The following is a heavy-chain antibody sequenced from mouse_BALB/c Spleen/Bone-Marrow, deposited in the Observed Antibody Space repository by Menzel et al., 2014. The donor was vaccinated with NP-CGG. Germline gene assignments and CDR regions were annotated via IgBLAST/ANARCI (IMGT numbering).Heavy chain of an antibody. J-gene: IGHJ1*01. Sequence: QVQLQQPGAELVKPGASVKLSCKVSGYTFTNYYVYWVKQRPGQGLEWIGEINPSNGVTNFNEKFMIKATLTVDSSSSTAYMHLSSLTSEDSAVYYCTRSGFYGYGTYYDVWGEGTTVTVSS. V-gene: IGHV1S81*02. CDR2: INPSNGVT. CDR1: GYTFTNYY. D-gene: IGHD1-2*01. CDR3: TRSGFYGYGTYYDV.